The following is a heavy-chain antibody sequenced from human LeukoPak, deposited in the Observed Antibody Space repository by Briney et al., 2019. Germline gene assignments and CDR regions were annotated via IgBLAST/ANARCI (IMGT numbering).Heavy chain of an antibody. V-gene: IGHV4-39*07. CDR1: GGSISSSSYY. J-gene: IGHJ6*02. CDR3: ARDWAPYCSGGSCYSPHYYYYGMDV. Sequence: SETLSLTCTVSGGSISSSSYYWGWIRQPPGKGLEWIGSIYYSGSTYYNPSLKSRVTISVDTSKNQFSLKLSSVTAADTAVYYCARDWAPYCSGGSCYSPHYYYYGMDVWGQGTTVTVSS. D-gene: IGHD2-15*01. CDR2: IYYSGST.